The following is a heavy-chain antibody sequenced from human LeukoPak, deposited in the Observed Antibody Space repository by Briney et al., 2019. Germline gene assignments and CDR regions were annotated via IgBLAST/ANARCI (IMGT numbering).Heavy chain of an antibody. D-gene: IGHD2-2*01. CDR2: INHSGST. V-gene: IGHV4-34*01. CDR1: GGSFSGYY. J-gene: IGHJ6*03. CDR3: ARTRIVVVPAALEYYMDV. Sequence: SETLSLTCAVYGGSFSGYYWSWIRQPPGKGLEWIGEINHSGSTNYNPSLKSRVTISVDTSKNQFSLKLSSVTAADTAVYYCARTRIVVVPAALEYYMDVWGKGTTVTISS.